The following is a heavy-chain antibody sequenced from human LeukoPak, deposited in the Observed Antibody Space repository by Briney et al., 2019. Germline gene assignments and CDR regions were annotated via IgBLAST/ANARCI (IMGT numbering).Heavy chain of an antibody. Sequence: SETLSLTCTVSGDSIRSYYWSWIRQPPGRGLEWIGNIHYSGSTKYNSSLKSRVTISVDTSNNQFSLRVTSLTAADTAVYYCARLGALHDAFDVWGQGTLVTVSS. CDR2: IHYSGST. D-gene: IGHD3-16*01. J-gene: IGHJ3*01. CDR1: GDSIRSYY. CDR3: ARLGALHDAFDV. V-gene: IGHV4-59*12.